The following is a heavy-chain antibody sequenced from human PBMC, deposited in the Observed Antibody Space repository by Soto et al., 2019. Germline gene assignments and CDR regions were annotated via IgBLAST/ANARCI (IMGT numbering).Heavy chain of an antibody. CDR1: GYTFTSYA. V-gene: IGHV1-3*01. Sequence: GSVKVSCKASGYTFTSYAMHWVRQAPGQRLEWMGGIIPGYGTTNYSQKFQGRVTITTDESTSTAYMELSSLRSEDTAVFYCARDDILRAYSSGWLPFDYWGQGTLVTVSS. J-gene: IGHJ4*02. CDR2: IIPGYGTT. CDR3: ARDDILRAYSSGWLPFDY. D-gene: IGHD6-19*01.